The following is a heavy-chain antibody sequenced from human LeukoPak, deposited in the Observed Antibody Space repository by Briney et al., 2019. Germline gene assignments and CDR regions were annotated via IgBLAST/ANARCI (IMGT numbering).Heavy chain of an antibody. CDR3: AADLGIAAAGTGAFDI. Sequence: ASVKVSCKASGFTFTSSAVQWVRQARGQRLEWIGWIVVGSGNTNCAQKFQERVTITRDMSTSTAYMELSSLRSEDTAVYYCAADLGIAAAGTGAFDIWGQGTMVTVSS. D-gene: IGHD6-13*01. CDR2: IVVGSGNT. J-gene: IGHJ3*02. V-gene: IGHV1-58*01. CDR1: GFTFTSSA.